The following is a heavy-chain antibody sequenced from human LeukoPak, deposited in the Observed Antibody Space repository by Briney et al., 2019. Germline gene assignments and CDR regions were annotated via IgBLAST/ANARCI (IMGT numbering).Heavy chain of an antibody. CDR1: GFTFSSYE. CDR3: ARGWKYYYDSSGYYGY. V-gene: IGHV3-48*03. CDR2: ISSSGSTI. D-gene: IGHD3-22*01. Sequence: GGSLRLSCAASGFTFSSYEMNWVRQAPGKGLEWVSCISSSGSTIYYADSVKGRFTISRDNAKNSLYLQMNSLRAEDTAVYYCARGWKYYYDSSGYYGYWGQGTLVTVSS. J-gene: IGHJ4*02.